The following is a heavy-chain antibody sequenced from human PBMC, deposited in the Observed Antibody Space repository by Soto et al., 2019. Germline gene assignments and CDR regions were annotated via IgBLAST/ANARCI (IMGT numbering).Heavy chain of an antibody. CDR2: IYYSGST. J-gene: IGHJ4*02. Sequence: TSETLSLTCTVSGGSITNYYWSWIRQPQGKGLEWIGYIYYSGSTSYNPSLKSRVTISVDTSKNQFSLKLSSVTAMDTAVYYCARSKRPRIVVVPAAFDFWGQGTLVTVSS. CDR1: GGSITNYY. D-gene: IGHD2-2*01. V-gene: IGHV4-59*01. CDR3: ARSKRPRIVVVPAAFDF.